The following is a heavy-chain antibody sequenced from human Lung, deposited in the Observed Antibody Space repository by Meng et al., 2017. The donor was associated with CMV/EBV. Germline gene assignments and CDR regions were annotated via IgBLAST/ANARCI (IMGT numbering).Heavy chain of an antibody. CDR3: ARSYSYGWGPYYYYYGMDV. Sequence: GSLRLSCPVYGGSSSGYYWSWIRQPPGKGQEWIGEINHSGSTNYNPSLKSRVTISVDTSKNQFSLKLSSVTAADTAVYYCARSYSYGWGPYYYYYGMDVWGQGTTVTVSS. CDR1: GGSSSGYY. CDR2: INHSGST. J-gene: IGHJ6*02. D-gene: IGHD5-18*01. V-gene: IGHV4-34*01.